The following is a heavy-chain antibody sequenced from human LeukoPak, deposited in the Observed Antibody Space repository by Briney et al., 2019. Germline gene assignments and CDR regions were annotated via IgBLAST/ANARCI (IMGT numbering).Heavy chain of an antibody. Sequence: GASVKVSCKASGGTFSSYAISWVRQAPGQGLEWMGGIIPIFGTANYAQKFQGRVTITADESTSTAYMELRSLRSDDTAVYYCARDFSGSLGWFDPWGQGTLVTVSS. CDR2: IIPIFGTA. V-gene: IGHV1-69*13. J-gene: IGHJ5*02. CDR1: GGTFSSYA. CDR3: ARDFSGSLGWFDP. D-gene: IGHD1-26*01.